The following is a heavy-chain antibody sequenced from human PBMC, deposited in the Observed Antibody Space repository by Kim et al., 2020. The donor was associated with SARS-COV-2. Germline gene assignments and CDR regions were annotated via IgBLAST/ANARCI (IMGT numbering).Heavy chain of an antibody. D-gene: IGHD2-8*02. CDR2: INAGSGNT. V-gene: IGHV1-3*01. CDR1: GYTFSAYS. J-gene: IGHJ5*02. CDR3: SREPGGYGGYWFDP. Sequence: ASVKVSCKASGYTFSAYSIHWVRQAPGQRLEWMGWINAGSGNTKYSQNFQGRVTITRDTSASTAYVELSSLRSEDTAVYYSSREPGGYGGYWFDPWGQGT.